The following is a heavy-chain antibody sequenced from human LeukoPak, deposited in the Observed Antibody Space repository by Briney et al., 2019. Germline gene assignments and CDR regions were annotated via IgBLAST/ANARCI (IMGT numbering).Heavy chain of an antibody. Sequence: SVKVSCKASGGTFSSYAISWVRQAPGQGLEWMGGIIPIFGTANYAQKFQGRVTITADESTSTAYMELSSLRSEATAVYYCARLMYYYDSSGYTHDAFDIWGQGTMVTVSS. D-gene: IGHD3-22*01. CDR1: GGTFSSYA. J-gene: IGHJ3*02. CDR3: ARLMYYYDSSGYTHDAFDI. CDR2: IIPIFGTA. V-gene: IGHV1-69*01.